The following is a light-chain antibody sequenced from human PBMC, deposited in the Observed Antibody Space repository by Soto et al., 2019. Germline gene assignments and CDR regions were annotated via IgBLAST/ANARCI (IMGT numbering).Light chain of an antibody. CDR2: DAS. CDR3: QQANSFPIT. Sequence: EIVLTQSPGTLSLSPGERATLSCRASQSVRSNYLAWYQQKPGQAPRLLIFDASSRATGIPDRFSGSGSGTDFTLTINRLEPEDFATYYCQQANSFPITFGQGTRLEIK. V-gene: IGKV3D-20*02. CDR1: QSVRSNY. J-gene: IGKJ5*01.